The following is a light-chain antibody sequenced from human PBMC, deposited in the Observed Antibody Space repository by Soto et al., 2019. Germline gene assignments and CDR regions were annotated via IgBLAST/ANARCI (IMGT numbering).Light chain of an antibody. J-gene: IGLJ1*01. Sequence: QSLMTQPPSASWTPGERVSISCSGSISNIGSNTVNWYQQLPGTAPKLVIYSNNQRPSGVPDRLSRYKSGTSASLAISGLQSEDEADYYCAAWDDSLNVYYVFATWTKVPVL. CDR2: SNN. CDR3: AAWDDSLNVYYV. CDR1: ISNIGSNT. V-gene: IGLV1-44*01.